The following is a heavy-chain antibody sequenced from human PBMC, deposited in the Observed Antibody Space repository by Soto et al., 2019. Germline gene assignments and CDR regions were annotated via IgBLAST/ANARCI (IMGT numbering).Heavy chain of an antibody. CDR2: VWFDGSHT. D-gene: IGHD6-19*01. J-gene: IGHJ4*02. CDR3: PRDLNSGSFFDY. Sequence: QVQLVESGGGVVQPGGSLRLSCAASGFTFSSHGMHWVRQAPGKGLEWVAVVWFDGSHTYYTDSVRGRFTISRDNSQNTLYLQMNSLRVEDTAVYFCPRDLNSGSFFDYWGQGTLVTVSS. V-gene: IGHV3-33*01. CDR1: GFTFSSHG.